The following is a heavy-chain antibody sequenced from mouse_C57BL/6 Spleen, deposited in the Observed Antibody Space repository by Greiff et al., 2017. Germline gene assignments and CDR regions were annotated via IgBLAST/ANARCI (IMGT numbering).Heavy chain of an antibody. CDR3: ARSGYSNYWYFDV. J-gene: IGHJ1*03. V-gene: IGHV1-82*01. Sequence: QVQLQQSGPELVKPGASVTISCKASGYAFSSSWMNWVKQRPGKGLEWIGRIYPGDGDTNYNGKFKGKATLTADKSSSTAYVQLSSLTSEDSAVYFCARSGYSNYWYFDVWGTGTTVTVSS. D-gene: IGHD2-5*01. CDR2: IYPGDGDT. CDR1: GYAFSSSW.